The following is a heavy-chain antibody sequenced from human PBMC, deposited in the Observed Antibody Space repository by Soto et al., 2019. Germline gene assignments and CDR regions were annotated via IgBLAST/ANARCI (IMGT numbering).Heavy chain of an antibody. CDR3: ARDGDSGMDV. Sequence: SETLSLTCTVSGGSVSSLSYYWSWIRQPPGKGLEWIGYIYYSGSTNYNPSLKSRVTISVDTSKNQFSLKLSSVTAADTAVYYCARDGDSGMDVWGQGTTVTVSS. CDR1: GGSVSSLSYY. CDR2: IYYSGST. J-gene: IGHJ6*02. D-gene: IGHD3-10*01. V-gene: IGHV4-61*01.